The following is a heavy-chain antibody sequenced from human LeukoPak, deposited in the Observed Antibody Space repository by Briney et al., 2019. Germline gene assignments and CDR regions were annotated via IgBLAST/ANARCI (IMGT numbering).Heavy chain of an antibody. CDR1: GFTFDDYA. Sequence: GGSLRLSCAASGFTFDDYALYWVRQAPGKGLEWVSGVSWNSGTIAYTDSVKGRFTISRDNAKNSLYLQMNSLRAEDTAVYYCARDGTYGSYYGEGFDYWGQGTLVTVSS. V-gene: IGHV3-9*01. CDR3: ARDGTYGSYYGEGFDY. D-gene: IGHD1-26*01. J-gene: IGHJ4*02. CDR2: VSWNSGTI.